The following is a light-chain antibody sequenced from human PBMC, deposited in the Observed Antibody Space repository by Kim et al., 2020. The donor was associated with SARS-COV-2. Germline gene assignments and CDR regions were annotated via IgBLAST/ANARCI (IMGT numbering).Light chain of an antibody. CDR1: QSISNY. V-gene: IGKV1-39*01. Sequence: SASVGDRVTITCRASQSISNYLTWYQQKPGKAPSLLIYGASSLQGGVPSRFSGSGSGTDFTLTISSLQPEDFAIYYCQQSYSTPYTFGQGTKLEI. CDR2: GAS. J-gene: IGKJ2*01. CDR3: QQSYSTPYT.